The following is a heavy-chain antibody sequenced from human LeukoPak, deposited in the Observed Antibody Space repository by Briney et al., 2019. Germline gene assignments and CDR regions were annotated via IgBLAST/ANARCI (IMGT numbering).Heavy chain of an antibody. J-gene: IGHJ3*02. D-gene: IGHD4-23*01. CDR1: GFTFSSYE. CDR3: ARDRGGDSNDAFDI. CDR2: ISSSGHTT. V-gene: IGHV3-48*03. Sequence: PGGSLRLSCAASGFTFSSYEIHWVRQAPGKGLEWVSYISSSGHTTYYADSVKGRFTISRDNAKNSLFLQMNSLRAEYTAIYYCARDRGGDSNDAFDIWGQGTMVTVSS.